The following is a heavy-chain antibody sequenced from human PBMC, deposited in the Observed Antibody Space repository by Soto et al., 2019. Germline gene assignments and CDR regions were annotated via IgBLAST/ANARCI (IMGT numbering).Heavy chain of an antibody. J-gene: IGHJ6*02. CDR1: GYTFTGYY. V-gene: IGHV1-2*04. CDR3: ARVDWNYVGYYGMDV. Sequence: PLASVKVSCKASGYTFTGYYMHWVRQAPGQGLEWMGWINPNSGGTNYAQKFQGWVTMTRDTSISTAYMELSRLRSDDTAVYYCARVDWNYVGYYGMDVWGQGTTVTVSS. D-gene: IGHD1-7*01. CDR2: INPNSGGT.